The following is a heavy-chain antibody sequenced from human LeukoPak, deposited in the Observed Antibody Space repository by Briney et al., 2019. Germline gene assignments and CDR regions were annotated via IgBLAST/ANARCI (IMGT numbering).Heavy chain of an antibody. CDR1: GYTFTGYY. D-gene: IGHD4-11*01. Sequence: ASVKVSCKASGYTFTGYYMHWVRQAPGQGLEWMGWINPNSGGTNYAQKFQGRVNMTRDTSISTAYMELSRLRSDDTAVYYCARVLTSHYSNYVFDYWGQGTLVTVSS. CDR2: INPNSGGT. J-gene: IGHJ4*02. CDR3: ARVLTSHYSNYVFDY. V-gene: IGHV1-2*02.